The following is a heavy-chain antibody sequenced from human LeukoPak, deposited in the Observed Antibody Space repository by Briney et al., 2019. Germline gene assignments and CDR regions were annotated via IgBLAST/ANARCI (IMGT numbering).Heavy chain of an antibody. D-gene: IGHD6-13*01. V-gene: IGHV4-39*01. CDR2: IYYSGST. CDR1: GGSISSSSYY. Sequence: PSQTLSLTCTVSGGSISSSSYYWGWIRQPPGEGLEWIGSIYYSGSTYYNPSLKSRVTISVDTSKNQFSLKLSSVTSADTAVYYCARLWYSSRHDYWGRGTLVTVSS. J-gene: IGHJ4*02. CDR3: ARLWYSSRHDY.